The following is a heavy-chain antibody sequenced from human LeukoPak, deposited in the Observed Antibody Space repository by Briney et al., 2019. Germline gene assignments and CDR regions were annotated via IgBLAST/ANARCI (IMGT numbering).Heavy chain of an antibody. CDR2: ISGRGASK. D-gene: IGHD3-16*01. CDR3: ARDYIGGWNDY. CDR1: GLTFNNYA. J-gene: IGHJ4*02. V-gene: IGHV3-23*01. Sequence: GGSLRLSCAVSGLTFNNYAMSWVRQAPGKGLEWVSGISGRGASKYYADSVKGRFTISRGNSKNTLYLQMNSLRAEDTAVYFCARDYIGGWNDYWGQGTLVTVSS.